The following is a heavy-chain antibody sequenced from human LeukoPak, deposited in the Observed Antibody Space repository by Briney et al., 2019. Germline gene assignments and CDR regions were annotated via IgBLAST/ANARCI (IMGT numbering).Heavy chain of an antibody. CDR1: GYTFTSYG. V-gene: IGHV1-18*01. Sequence: ASVTVSCKASGYTFTSYGISWVRQAPGQGLEWMGWISAYNGNTNYAQKLQGRVTMTTDTSTSTAYMELRSLRSDDTAVYYCARVSSLTYYYDSSGYYPIRNWGQGTLVTVSS. CDR3: ARVSSLTYYYDSSGYYPIRN. J-gene: IGHJ4*02. D-gene: IGHD3-22*01. CDR2: ISAYNGNT.